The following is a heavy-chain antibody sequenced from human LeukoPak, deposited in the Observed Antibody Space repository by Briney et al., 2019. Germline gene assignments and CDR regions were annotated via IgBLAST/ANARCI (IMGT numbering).Heavy chain of an antibody. V-gene: IGHV3-74*01. D-gene: IGHD1-1*01. J-gene: IGHJ3*02. CDR2: LNTDGTGT. CDR1: GFTFNLYW. CDR3: AKALNNWNDHDAFDI. Sequence: TGGSLRLSCAASGFTFNLYWMHWVRQAPGKGLVWVSRLNTDGTGTTYADSVKGRFTISRDNAKNSLYLQMNSLRAEDMALYYCAKALNNWNDHDAFDIWGQGTMVTVSS.